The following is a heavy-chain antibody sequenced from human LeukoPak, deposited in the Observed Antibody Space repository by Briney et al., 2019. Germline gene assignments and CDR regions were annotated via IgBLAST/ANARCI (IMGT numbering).Heavy chain of an antibody. J-gene: IGHJ6*03. V-gene: IGHV3-30-3*02. CDR2: ILYDGSNK. Sequence: GGSLRLSCAASGFTFSSYAMHWVRQAPGKGLEWVAVILYDGSNKYYADSVKGRFTISRDNSKNTLYLHMNSLRAEDTAVYHCAKKQQAGTGWNYMDVWGTGTTVTVSS. D-gene: IGHD1-1*01. CDR1: GFTFSSYA. CDR3: AKKQQAGTGWNYMDV.